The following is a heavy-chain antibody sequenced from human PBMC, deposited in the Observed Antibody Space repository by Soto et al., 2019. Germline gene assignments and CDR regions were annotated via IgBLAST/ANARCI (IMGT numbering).Heavy chain of an antibody. CDR2: IYWDDDK. CDR3: AHRVILTVFGLVTTTAIYFDF. J-gene: IGHJ4*02. Sequence: QITLNESGPTVVRPTETLTLTCRFSGFSLTTSGVGVGWIRQSPGKAPEWLALIYWDDDKRYSASLKSRLTINKDTSKNQVVLTVSDLDPTDTATYYCAHRVILTVFGLVTTTAIYFDFWGQGTPVAVSS. V-gene: IGHV2-5*02. D-gene: IGHD3-3*01. CDR1: GFSLTTSGVG.